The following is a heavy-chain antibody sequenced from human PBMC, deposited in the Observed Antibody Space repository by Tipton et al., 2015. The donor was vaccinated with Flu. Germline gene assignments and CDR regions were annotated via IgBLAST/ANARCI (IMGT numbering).Heavy chain of an antibody. V-gene: IGHV4-4*07. CDR2: IYTSGST. CDR3: ARDSQQLVHRYYYYGMDA. D-gene: IGHD6-13*01. J-gene: IGHJ6*02. Sequence: TLSLTCTVSGGSISSYYWGWIRQPAGKGLEWIGRIYTSGSTNYNPSLKSRVTMSVDTSKNQFSLKLSSVTAADTAVYYCARDSQQLVHRYYYYGMDAWGQGTTVTVSS. CDR1: GGSISSYY.